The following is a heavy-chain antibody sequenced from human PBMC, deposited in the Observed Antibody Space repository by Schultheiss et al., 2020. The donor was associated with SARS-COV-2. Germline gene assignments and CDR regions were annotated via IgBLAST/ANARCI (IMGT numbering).Heavy chain of an antibody. V-gene: IGHV1-2*04. D-gene: IGHD5-24*01. J-gene: IGHJ4*02. Sequence: ASVKVSCKASGGTFSSYAISWVRQAPGQGLEWMGWISAYNGNTNYAQKFQGWVTMTRDTSISTAYMELSRLRSDDTAVYYCARVLIRGDGYKWSLGYWGQGTLVTVSS. CDR3: ARVLIRGDGYKWSLGY. CDR1: GGTFSSYA. CDR2: ISAYNGNT.